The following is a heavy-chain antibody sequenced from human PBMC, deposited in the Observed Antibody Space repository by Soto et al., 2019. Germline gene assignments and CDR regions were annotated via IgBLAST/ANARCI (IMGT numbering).Heavy chain of an antibody. J-gene: IGHJ6*02. CDR3: ARLVFEYDTSTPCYIVLHYYGVDV. CDR1: GYSFLNYW. D-gene: IGHD3-9*01. Sequence: GESLKISCKGSGYSFLNYWIGWVRQVPGKGLEWMGVIYPGDSDTRYSPSFQGHVTISADKSISTAYLQWSTLKASDTAMYYCARLVFEYDTSTPCYIVLHYYGVDVWGQGTTVTVAS. V-gene: IGHV5-51*01. CDR2: IYPGDSDT.